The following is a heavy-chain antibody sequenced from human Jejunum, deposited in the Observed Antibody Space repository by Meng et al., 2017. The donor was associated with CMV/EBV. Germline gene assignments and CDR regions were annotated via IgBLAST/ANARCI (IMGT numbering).Heavy chain of an antibody. Sequence: TLSLTFVVSGGSLIGTNWWNWVRQPPGGGLEWIGEIFHSGATNLNPSLKSRVTISIDNSKNQFSLKLTSVTAADTAVYFCGDPPAGYWGQGVLVTVSS. CDR3: GDPPAGY. J-gene: IGHJ4*02. CDR1: GGSLIGTNW. V-gene: IGHV4-4*01. CDR2: IFHSGAT.